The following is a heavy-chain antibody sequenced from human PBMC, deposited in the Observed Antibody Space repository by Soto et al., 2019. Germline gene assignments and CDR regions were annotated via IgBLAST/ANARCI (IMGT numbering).Heavy chain of an antibody. CDR1: GYTLTELS. CDR2: FDPEDGET. J-gene: IGHJ4*02. V-gene: IGHV1-24*01. CDR3: ATFTFGVATFDY. D-gene: IGHD3-3*01. Sequence: ASVKVSCKVSGYTLTELSMHWVRQAPGKGLEWMGGFDPEDGETIYAQKFQGRVTMTEDTSTDTAYMELSSLRSEDTAVYYCATFTFGVATFDYWGQGTLVTVSS.